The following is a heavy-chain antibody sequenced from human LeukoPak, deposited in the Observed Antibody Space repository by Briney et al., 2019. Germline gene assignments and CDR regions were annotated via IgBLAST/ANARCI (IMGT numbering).Heavy chain of an antibody. J-gene: IGHJ4*02. CDR3: AKDRPNYYGTNGHYYRRDGDC. V-gene: IGHV3-23*01. Sequence: GGSLRLSCVASGFTFSSYAMSWVRQAAGKGLEWVSSTSSSGEATYYADSVKGRFTISRDNSRNTLYLQMNSLRAEDTAVYYCAKDRPNYYGTNGHYYRRDGDCWGQGTLVTVSS. CDR1: GFTFSSYA. CDR2: TSSSGEAT. D-gene: IGHD3-22*01.